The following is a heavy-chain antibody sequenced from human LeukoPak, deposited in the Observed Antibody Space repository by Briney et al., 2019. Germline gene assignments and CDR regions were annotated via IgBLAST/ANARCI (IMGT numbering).Heavy chain of an antibody. V-gene: IGHV4-59*12. CDR1: GGSISTYY. D-gene: IGHD3-22*01. J-gene: IGHJ4*02. CDR2: ISYSGST. CDR3: ARDHTYYYDSSGYYRAPFDY. Sequence: PSETLSLTCTVSGGSISTYYWSWIRQPPGKGLEWIGYISYSGSTDYNPSLKSRVTMSVDTSINQFSLKLSSVTAADTAVYYCARDHTYYYDSSGYYRAPFDYWGQGTLVTVSS.